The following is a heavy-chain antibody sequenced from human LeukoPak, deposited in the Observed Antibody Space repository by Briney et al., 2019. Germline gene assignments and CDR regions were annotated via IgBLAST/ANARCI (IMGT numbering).Heavy chain of an antibody. V-gene: IGHV3-23*01. Sequence: GGSLRLSCAASEFTFSSFAMSWVRQAPGKGLEWVSGITGRSGSTYYADSVKGRFTISRDNSKNTLYLQMNSLRAEDTAIYYCAKDSGGNSLYFDYWGQGTLVTVSS. CDR3: AKDSGGNSLYFDY. J-gene: IGHJ4*02. CDR2: ITGRSGST. D-gene: IGHD4-23*01. CDR1: EFTFSSFA.